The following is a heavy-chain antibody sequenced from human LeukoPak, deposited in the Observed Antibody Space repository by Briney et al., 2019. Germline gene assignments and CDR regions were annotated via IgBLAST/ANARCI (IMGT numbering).Heavy chain of an antibody. J-gene: IGHJ6*02. Sequence: GGSLRLSCAASGFTFSSYAMHWVRQAPGKGLEWVAVISYDGSNKYYADSVKGRFTISRDNSKNTLYLQMNSLRAEDTAVYYCARDPYSSSWYPYNYYGMDVWGQGTTVTVSS. CDR2: ISYDGSNK. V-gene: IGHV3-30-3*01. D-gene: IGHD6-13*01. CDR3: ARDPYSSSWYPYNYYGMDV. CDR1: GFTFSSYA.